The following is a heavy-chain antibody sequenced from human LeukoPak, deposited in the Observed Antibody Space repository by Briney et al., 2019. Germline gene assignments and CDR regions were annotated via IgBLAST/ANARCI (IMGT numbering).Heavy chain of an antibody. CDR3: ARDEMVSGAFDI. CDR2: ISSSGSTI. D-gene: IGHD2-8*01. V-gene: IGHV3-48*03. CDR1: GFAFSSYE. J-gene: IGHJ3*02. Sequence: PGGSLRLSCAASGFAFSSYEMNWVRQAPGKGLEWVSYISSSGSTIYDADSVKGRFTISRDNAKNSLYLQMNSLRAEDTAIYYCARDEMVSGAFDIWGRGTMVTVSS.